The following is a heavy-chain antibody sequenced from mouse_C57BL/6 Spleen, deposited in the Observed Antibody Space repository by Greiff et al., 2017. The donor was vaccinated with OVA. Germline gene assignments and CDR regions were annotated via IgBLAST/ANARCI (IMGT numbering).Heavy chain of an antibody. CDR2: INPSTGGT. D-gene: IGHD2-4*01. J-gene: IGHJ3*01. CDR3: ARSGYDYDSWFAY. V-gene: IGHV1-42*01. CDR1: GYSFTGYY. Sequence: EVKLQQSGPELVKPGASVKISCKASGYSFTGYYMNWVKQSPEKSLEWIGEINPSTGGTTYNQKFKAKATLTVDKSSSTAYMQLKSLTSEDSAVYYCARSGYDYDSWFAYWGQGTLVTVSA.